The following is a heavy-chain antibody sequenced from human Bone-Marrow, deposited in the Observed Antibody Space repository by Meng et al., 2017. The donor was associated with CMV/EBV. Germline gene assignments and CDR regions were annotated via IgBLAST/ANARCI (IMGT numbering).Heavy chain of an antibody. CDR3: SREFGGSYVYY. V-gene: IGHV1-2*02. CDR2: INPNSGGT. Sequence: SVKVSCKASGYTFTGYYMHWVRQAPGQGLEWMGWINPNSGGTNYAQKLQGRVTMITDTSTNTAYMEQRRLRSHDTAVYYCSREFGGSYVYYWGQGTLVTVSS. J-gene: IGHJ4*02. CDR1: GYTFTGYY. D-gene: IGHD1-26*01.